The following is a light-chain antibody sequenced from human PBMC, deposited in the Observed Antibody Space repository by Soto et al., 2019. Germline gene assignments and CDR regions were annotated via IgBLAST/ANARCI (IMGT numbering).Light chain of an antibody. CDR1: QSITSY. Sequence: DIQMTQSPSSLSASVGDRVTISCRASQSITSYLKWYQQKAGKAPDLLIYAASSLQSGVPSRFSGSGSATDFTLTISNLQPEDFATYGCRQSDTTPFTCGPGIIVDIK. J-gene: IGKJ3*01. V-gene: IGKV1-39*01. CDR3: RQSDTTPFT. CDR2: AAS.